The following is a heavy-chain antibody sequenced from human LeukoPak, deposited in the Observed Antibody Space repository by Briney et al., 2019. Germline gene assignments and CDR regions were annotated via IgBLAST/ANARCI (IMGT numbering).Heavy chain of an antibody. CDR1: GFTFSSYW. D-gene: IGHD3-22*01. Sequence: GGSLRLSCAASGFTFSSYWMNWDRQAPGKGLEWVSYISSSSSTIYYADSVKGRFTISRDNAKNSLYLQMNSLRDEDTAVYYCARGPDYYDSSGYYFFDYWGQGTLVTVSS. V-gene: IGHV3-48*02. CDR3: ARGPDYYDSSGYYFFDY. CDR2: ISSSSSTI. J-gene: IGHJ4*02.